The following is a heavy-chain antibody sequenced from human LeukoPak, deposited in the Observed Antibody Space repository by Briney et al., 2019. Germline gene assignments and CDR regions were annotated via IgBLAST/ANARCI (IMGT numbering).Heavy chain of an antibody. J-gene: IGHJ4*02. V-gene: IGHV3-30*04. CDR2: ISYDGSNK. CDR1: GFTFSSYA. Sequence: GGSLRLSCAASGFTFSSYAMHWVRHAPGKGLEWVAVISYDGSNKYYADSVKGRITISRDNSKNTMYLQMNSLRAEATAVYYCARSAGYCSGTSCYYYDFWGQGNLATVSS. CDR3: ARSAGYCSGTSCYYYDF. D-gene: IGHD2-2*01.